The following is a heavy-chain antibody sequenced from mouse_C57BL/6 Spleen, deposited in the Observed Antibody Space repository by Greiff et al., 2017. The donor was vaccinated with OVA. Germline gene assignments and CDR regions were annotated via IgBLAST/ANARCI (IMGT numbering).Heavy chain of an antibody. J-gene: IGHJ3*01. CDR3: AKIIITTASPFAY. Sequence: QVQLQQSGPGLVQPSQSLSITCTVSGFSLTSYGVHWVRQSPGKGLEWLGVIWRGGSTDYNAAFMSRLSITKDNSKSQVFFKMNSLQADDTAMYYCAKIIITTASPFAYWGQGTLVTVSA. CDR1: GFSLTSYG. CDR2: IWRGGST. V-gene: IGHV2-5*01. D-gene: IGHD1-1*01.